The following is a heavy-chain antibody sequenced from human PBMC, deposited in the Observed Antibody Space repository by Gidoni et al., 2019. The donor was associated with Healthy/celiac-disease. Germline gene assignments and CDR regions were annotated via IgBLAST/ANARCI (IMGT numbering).Heavy chain of an antibody. D-gene: IGHD6-13*01. V-gene: IGHV3-21*01. Sequence: EVQLVESGGGLVKPGGSLRLSCAASGFTFSSYSLNWVRQAPVTGLEWVSSSRSSRSYIYYADSVKGRFTISRDNAKNSLYLQMNSLRAEDTAVYYCARDYGIAAAGADYWGQGTLVTVSS. CDR3: ARDYGIAAAGADY. J-gene: IGHJ4*02. CDR2: SRSSRSYI. CDR1: GFTFSSYS.